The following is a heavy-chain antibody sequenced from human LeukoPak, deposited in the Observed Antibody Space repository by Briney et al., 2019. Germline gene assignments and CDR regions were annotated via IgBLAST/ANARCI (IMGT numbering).Heavy chain of an antibody. CDR1: GFTFSSYA. D-gene: IGHD6-13*01. CDR3: AKTSSSSLVFDP. V-gene: IGHV3-23*01. J-gene: IGHJ5*02. CDR2: ISGSGGST. Sequence: GGSLRLSCAASGFTFSSYAMSWVRQAPGKGLEGVSAISGSGGSTYYADSVKGRFTISRDNSKNTLYLQMNSLRAEDTAVYYCAKTSSSSLVFDPWGQGTLVTVSS.